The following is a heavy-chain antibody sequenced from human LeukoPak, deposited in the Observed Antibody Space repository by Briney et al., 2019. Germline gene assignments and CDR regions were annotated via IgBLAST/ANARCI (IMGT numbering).Heavy chain of an antibody. J-gene: IGHJ4*02. CDR2: IWYDGGKK. V-gene: IGHV3-33*01. CDR1: GFTLSNYA. CDR3: ARDSGAVGSSPSDY. Sequence: PGGSLRLSCAASGFTLSNYAMHWVRQAPGKGREWGAVIWYDGGKKYYAESVKGRFTISRDNSKNTLYMKMNSRRVEDKAMYYCARDSGAVGSSPSDYWGQGTLVNVSS. D-gene: IGHD6-6*01.